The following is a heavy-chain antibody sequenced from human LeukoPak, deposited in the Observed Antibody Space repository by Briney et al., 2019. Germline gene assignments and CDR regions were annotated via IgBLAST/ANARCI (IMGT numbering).Heavy chain of an antibody. J-gene: IGHJ4*02. V-gene: IGHV4-4*09. CDR2: IHSSGGS. CDR1: GASISNYY. D-gene: IGHD1-26*01. Sequence: SETLSLTCTVSGASISNYYWSWIRQTPEKGLEWMGHIHSSGGSSYYPSLKSRLTLSIDTSWNQLSLKLPSVTAADTAVYFCARLGSYHDFWGQGALVTVSS. CDR3: ARLGSYHDF.